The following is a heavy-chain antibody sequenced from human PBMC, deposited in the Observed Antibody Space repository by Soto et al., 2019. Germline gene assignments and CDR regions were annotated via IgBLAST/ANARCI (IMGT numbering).Heavy chain of an antibody. CDR1: RVSLSNGNW. V-gene: IGHV4-4*02. CDR3: ARLVYDTRLNYMYFDF. D-gene: IGHD3-10*01. J-gene: IGHJ4*02. Sequence: SETLSLTPAFPRVSLSNGNWWTWVRQGPPRGLEYIGEIFHDGTANYDLSFERRVAISVDTSKNQFSLKLTSVTAADTAIYFCARLVYDTRLNYMYFDFWGQGTLVTVSS. CDR2: IFHDGTA.